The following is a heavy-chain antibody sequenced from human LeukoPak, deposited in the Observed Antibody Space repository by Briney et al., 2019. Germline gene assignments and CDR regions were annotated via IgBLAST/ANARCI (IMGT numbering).Heavy chain of an antibody. V-gene: IGHV3-72*01. CDR2: IRSKANSYTT. D-gene: IGHD3-3*01. CDR3: ARGVLWSGYFYFDY. CDR1: GFTVSNNY. Sequence: GGSLRLSCAASGFTVSNNYMNWVRQAPGKGLEWVGRIRSKANSYTTEYAASVKGRFTISRDDSKNSLYLQMNSLKAEDTAMYYCARGVLWSGYFYFDYWGQGTLVTVSS. J-gene: IGHJ4*02.